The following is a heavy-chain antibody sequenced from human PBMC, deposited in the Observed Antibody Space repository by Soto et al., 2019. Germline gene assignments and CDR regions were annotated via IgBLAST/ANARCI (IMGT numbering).Heavy chain of an antibody. CDR3: AGQTFTIAAASYGRSNWFDP. Sequence: SETLSLTCTASGGSITSSSHFWGWVRQPPGKELEWIGTIYFTGNTYYTPSLKSRLTMSIDTSKNEFSLRLNSVTAADTAVYYCAGQTFTIAAASYGRSNWFDPWGPGTLVTVSS. J-gene: IGHJ5*02. D-gene: IGHD6-25*01. CDR2: IYFTGNT. CDR1: GGSITSSSHF. V-gene: IGHV4-39*01.